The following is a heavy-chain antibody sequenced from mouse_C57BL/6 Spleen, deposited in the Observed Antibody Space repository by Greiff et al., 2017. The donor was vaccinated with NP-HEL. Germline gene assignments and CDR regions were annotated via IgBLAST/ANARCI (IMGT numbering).Heavy chain of an antibody. CDR2: IYPGDGDT. CDR1: GYAFSSSW. V-gene: IGHV1-82*01. CDR3: ARNGPCAY. Sequence: QVQLQQSGPELVKPGASVKISCKASGYAFSSSWMNWVKQRPGKGLEWIGRIYPGDGDTNYNGKFKGKATLTADKSSSTAYMQLSSLTSEDSAVYFCARNGPCAYWGQGTLVTVSA. J-gene: IGHJ3*01. D-gene: IGHD3-1*01.